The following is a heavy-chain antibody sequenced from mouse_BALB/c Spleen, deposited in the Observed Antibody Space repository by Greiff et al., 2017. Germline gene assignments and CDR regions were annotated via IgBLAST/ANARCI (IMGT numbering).Heavy chain of an antibody. J-gene: IGHJ4*01. CDR1: GFNIKDYY. V-gene: IGHV14-1*02. CDR2: IDPENGNT. D-gene: IGHD1-1*02. CDR3: ARSGGNPSMDY. Sequence: VQLKQSGAELVRPGALVKLSCKASGFNIKDYYMHWVKQRPEQGLEWIGWIDPENGNTIYDPKFQGKASITADTSSNTAYLQLSSLTSEDTAVYYCARSGGNPSMDYWGQGTSVTVSS.